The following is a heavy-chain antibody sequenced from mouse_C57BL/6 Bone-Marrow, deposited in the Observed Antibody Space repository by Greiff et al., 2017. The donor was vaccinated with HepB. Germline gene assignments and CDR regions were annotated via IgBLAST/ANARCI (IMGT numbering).Heavy chain of an antibody. CDR3: ARYSNYEAFFDY. D-gene: IGHD2-5*01. J-gene: IGHJ2*01. V-gene: IGHV1-54*01. Sequence: QVQLQQSGAELVRPGTSVKVSCKASGYAFTNYLIEWVKQRPGQGLEWIGVINPGSGGTNYNEKFKGKATLTADKSSSTAYMQLSSLTSEDSAVYFCARYSNYEAFFDYWGQGTTLTVSS. CDR2: INPGSGGT. CDR1: GYAFTNYL.